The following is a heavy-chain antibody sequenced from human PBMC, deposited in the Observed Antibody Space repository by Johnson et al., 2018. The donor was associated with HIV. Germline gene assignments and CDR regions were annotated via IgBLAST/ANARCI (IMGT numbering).Heavy chain of an antibody. CDR1: GFTFSSYG. D-gene: IGHD6-6*01. J-gene: IGHJ3*02. V-gene: IGHV3-30*02. CDR2: IRYDGSNK. Sequence: QMLLVESGGGVVRPGGSLRLSCAASGFTFSSYGMHWVRQAPGKGLEWVAFIRYDGSNKYYGDSVKGRFTISRDNSKNTLYLQMGSLRAEDMAVYYCARAGGSSLAFDIWGQGTMVTVSS. CDR3: ARAGGSSLAFDI.